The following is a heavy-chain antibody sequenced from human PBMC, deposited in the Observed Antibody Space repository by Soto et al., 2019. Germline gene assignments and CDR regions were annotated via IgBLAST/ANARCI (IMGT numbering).Heavy chain of an antibody. Sequence: PGGSLRLSCAASRFTFSNYWMTWVRQAQGRGLEWVANINQDGSERYYVASVKGRFTISRDNAENSLYLQMSSLRAEDSAVYYCARDCLGPSDYWGRGTLVTVSS. CDR3: ARDCLGPSDY. CDR1: RFTFSNYW. J-gene: IGHJ4*02. V-gene: IGHV3-7*01. CDR2: INQDGSER. D-gene: IGHD3-16*01.